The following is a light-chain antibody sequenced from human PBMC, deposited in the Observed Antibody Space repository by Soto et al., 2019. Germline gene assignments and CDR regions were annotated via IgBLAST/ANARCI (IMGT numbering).Light chain of an antibody. CDR3: TSYTSSSTLVV. J-gene: IGLJ2*01. Sequence: QSALTQPASVSGSPGQSITISCTGTSSDVGGYNYVSWYQQHPGKAPKLMIYEVSNRPSGVSNRFSGSKSGNTASLTISGLQSDHEAHYYCTSYTSSSTLVVFGGGTKLTVL. CDR2: EVS. CDR1: SSDVGGYNY. V-gene: IGLV2-14*01.